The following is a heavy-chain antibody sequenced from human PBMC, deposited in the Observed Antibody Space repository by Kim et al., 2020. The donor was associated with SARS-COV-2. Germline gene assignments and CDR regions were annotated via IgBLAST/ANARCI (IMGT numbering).Heavy chain of an antibody. D-gene: IGHD2-15*01. CDR3: AKPYCGDNSCYSWGGFHI. Sequence: GGSLRLSCAASGFTFSSYAMSWVRQAPGKGLEWVSAISGSGDSTYYTDSVKGRFTISRDNSKNTLYLQMNSLRAEDTAVYYCAKPYCGDNSCYSWGGFHIWGQGTMVTVSS. CDR2: ISGSGDST. CDR1: GFTFSSYA. V-gene: IGHV3-23*01. J-gene: IGHJ3*02.